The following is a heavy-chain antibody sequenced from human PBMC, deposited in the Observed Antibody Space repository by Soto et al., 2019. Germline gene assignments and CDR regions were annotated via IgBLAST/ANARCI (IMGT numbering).Heavy chain of an antibody. Sequence: GGSLRLSCTVSGFAFNNYGINWVRQAPGKGLEWVSSISKSDYTYYSDSVKGRFTISRDNAKNSVSLQMNTLRVEDTAVYYCAREDSIIIPALSDFWGQGTLVTVSS. J-gene: IGHJ4*02. CDR3: AREDSIIIPALSDF. D-gene: IGHD2-2*01. CDR2: ISKSDYT. CDR1: GFAFNNYG. V-gene: IGHV3-21*01.